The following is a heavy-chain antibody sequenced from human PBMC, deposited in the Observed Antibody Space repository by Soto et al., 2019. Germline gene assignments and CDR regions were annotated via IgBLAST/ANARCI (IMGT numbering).Heavy chain of an antibody. CDR1: GFTFTNYY. V-gene: IGHV1-46*01. D-gene: IGHD1-1*01. CDR2: INPSGGGT. Sequence: ASVTVSCQASGFTFTNYYIHWVRQAPGQGLEWMGLINPSGGGTFYAQKFQGRVTVTRDTSTGTVYMELSNLRSEDTAVYFCARDSGDTTLRQWGRSFHYWGQGTLVTVSS. CDR3: ARDSGDTTLRQWGRSFHY. J-gene: IGHJ4*02.